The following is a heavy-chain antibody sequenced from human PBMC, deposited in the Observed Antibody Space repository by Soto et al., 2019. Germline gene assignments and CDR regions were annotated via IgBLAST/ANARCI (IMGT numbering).Heavy chain of an antibody. CDR2: IYYTGRT. CDR3: TRSGAGSAWL. J-gene: IGHJ4*02. V-gene: IGHV4-61*01. D-gene: IGHD6-19*01. CDR1: GGSVTSGRYY. Sequence: QVQLQESGPGLVKPSETLSLTCTVSGGSVTSGRYYWSWSRQPPGKGLEWIGYIYYTGRTSYSSSLKSRVTISVDTPENQFSLKLSSVTAADTAKYYCTRSGAGSAWLGGQGTQVTVSS.